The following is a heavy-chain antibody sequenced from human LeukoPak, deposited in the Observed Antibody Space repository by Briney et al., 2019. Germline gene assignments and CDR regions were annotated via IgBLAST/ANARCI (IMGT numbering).Heavy chain of an antibody. Sequence: GVSLRLSCAASGFTFSSYAMSWVRQAPGKGLEWVSAISGSGSSTYYADSVKGRFTISRDNSKNTLYLQMNSLRAEDTAVYYCAKRYYGSGSYSDYWGQGTLVTVSS. J-gene: IGHJ4*02. D-gene: IGHD3-10*01. CDR2: ISGSGSST. CDR3: AKRYYGSGSYSDY. V-gene: IGHV3-23*01. CDR1: GFTFSSYA.